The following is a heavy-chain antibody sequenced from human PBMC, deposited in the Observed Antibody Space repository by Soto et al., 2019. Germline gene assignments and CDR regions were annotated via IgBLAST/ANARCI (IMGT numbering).Heavy chain of an antibody. D-gene: IGHD6-13*01. J-gene: IGHJ6*02. CDR3: ARDGGRGSSWYYYYYGMDV. Sequence: GGSLRLSCAASGFTFSSYSMNWVRQAPGKGLEWVSSISSSSSYIYYADSVKGRFTISRDNAKNSLYLQMNSLRAEDTAVYYCARDGGRGSSWYYYYYGMDVWGQGTTVTVSS. CDR1: GFTFSSYS. V-gene: IGHV3-21*01. CDR2: ISSSSSYI.